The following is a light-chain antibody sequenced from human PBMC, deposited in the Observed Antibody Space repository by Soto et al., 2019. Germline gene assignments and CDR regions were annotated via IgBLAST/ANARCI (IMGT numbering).Light chain of an antibody. CDR1: QSVTSTY. CDR2: SAS. Sequence: EIVLTQFPGTLSLSPGERATLSCRASQSVTSTYLTWYQQKPGQAPRLLLHSASSRPTGIPDRFSGSGSGTDFTLTISRLEPEDSAVYYCQQHGSLPWTFGQGTKLEIK. CDR3: QQHGSLPWT. V-gene: IGKV3-20*01. J-gene: IGKJ2*01.